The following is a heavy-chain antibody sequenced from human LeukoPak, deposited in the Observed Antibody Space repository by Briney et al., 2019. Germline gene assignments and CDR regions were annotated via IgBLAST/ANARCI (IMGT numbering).Heavy chain of an antibody. CDR2: IYYSGST. D-gene: IGHD3-9*01. V-gene: IGHV4-28*03. Sequence: SDTLSLTCAVSGYSISSSNWWGWIRQPPGKGLEWTGYIYYSGSTYYNPSLKSRVTMSVDTSKNQFSLKLSSVTAVDTAVYYCARVLRWGTYYDILNWFDPWGQGTLVTVSS. CDR3: ARVLRWGTYYDILNWFDP. J-gene: IGHJ5*02. CDR1: GYSISSSNW.